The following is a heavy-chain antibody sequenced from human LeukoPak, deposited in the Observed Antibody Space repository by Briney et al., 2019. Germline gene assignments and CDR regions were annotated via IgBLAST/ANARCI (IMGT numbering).Heavy chain of an antibody. D-gene: IGHD5-18*01. CDR3: ARHPGYSYGYSLDY. CDR1: GGSISSYY. J-gene: IGHJ4*02. CDR2: IYYSGST. Sequence: SETLSLTCTVSGGSISSYYWSWIRQPPGKGLEWIGYIYYSGSTNYNPSLKSRVTISVDTSKNQFSLKLSSVTAADTAVYYCARHPGYSYGYSLDYWGQGTLVTVSS. V-gene: IGHV4-59*08.